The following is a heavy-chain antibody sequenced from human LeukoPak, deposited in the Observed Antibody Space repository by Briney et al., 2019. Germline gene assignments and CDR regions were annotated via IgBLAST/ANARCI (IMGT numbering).Heavy chain of an antibody. CDR3: ARARFLEWLLSHMDV. CDR1: GFTFSSYW. Sequence: GGSLRLSCAASGFTFSSYWMSWVRQAPGKGLEWVANIKQDGSEKYYVDSVKGRFTISRDNAKNSLYLQMNSLRAEDTAVYYCARARFLEWLLSHMDVWGKGTTVTVSS. J-gene: IGHJ6*03. D-gene: IGHD3-3*01. CDR2: IKQDGSEK. V-gene: IGHV3-7*01.